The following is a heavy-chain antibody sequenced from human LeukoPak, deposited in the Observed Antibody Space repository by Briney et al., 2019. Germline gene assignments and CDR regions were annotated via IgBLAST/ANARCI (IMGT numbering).Heavy chain of an antibody. J-gene: IGHJ2*01. Sequence: GGSLRLSCAASGFTFSSYWMHWVRQAPGKGLVWVSRINSDGSSTSYADSVKGRFTISRDNAKNTLYLQMNSLRAEDTAVYYCARDRGSYYDSSRGNWYFDLWGRGTLVTVSS. CDR3: ARDRGSYYDSSRGNWYFDL. D-gene: IGHD3-22*01. CDR1: GFTFSSYW. V-gene: IGHV3-74*01. CDR2: INSDGSST.